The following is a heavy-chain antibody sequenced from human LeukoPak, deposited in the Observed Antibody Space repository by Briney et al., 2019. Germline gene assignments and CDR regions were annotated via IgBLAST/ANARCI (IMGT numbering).Heavy chain of an antibody. CDR2: IYTSGST. V-gene: IGHV4-4*07. CDR3: ARDATTLTTRWFDP. D-gene: IGHD4-17*01. Sequence: SETLSLTCTVSGGSVSSYYWSWIRQPAGRGLEWIGRIYTSGSTTYNTSLKSRVTISVDTSKNQFSLKLCSVTATDTAVYYCARDATTLTTRWFDPWGQGTLVTVSS. CDR1: GGSVSSYY. J-gene: IGHJ5*02.